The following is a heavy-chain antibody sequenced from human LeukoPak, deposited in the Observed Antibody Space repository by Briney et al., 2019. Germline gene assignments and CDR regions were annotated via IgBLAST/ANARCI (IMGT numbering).Heavy chain of an antibody. CDR1: GFTFSSYW. V-gene: IGHV3-7*01. Sequence: PGGSLRLSCAASGFTFSSYWMSWVRQAPGKGLEWVANIKQDGSERYYVDSEKGRFTISRDNAKNSLYLQMNSLRAEDTAVYYCARKDCSGGSCYRNFDYWGQGTLVTVSS. CDR2: IKQDGSER. D-gene: IGHD2-15*01. J-gene: IGHJ4*02. CDR3: ARKDCSGGSCYRNFDY.